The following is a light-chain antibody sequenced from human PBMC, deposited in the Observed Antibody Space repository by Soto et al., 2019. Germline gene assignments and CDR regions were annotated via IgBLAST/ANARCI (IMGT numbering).Light chain of an antibody. CDR1: QGISSY. V-gene: IGKV1-8*01. CDR3: QQYDSYPYT. Sequence: AIRMTQSPSSFSASTGDRVTITCRASQGISSYLAWYQQKPGKAPKLLIYAASTLQSGVPSRFSGSGSGRDFTLTISCLQSEDFATDYCQQYDSYPYTFGQGTKLEIK. CDR2: AAS. J-gene: IGKJ2*01.